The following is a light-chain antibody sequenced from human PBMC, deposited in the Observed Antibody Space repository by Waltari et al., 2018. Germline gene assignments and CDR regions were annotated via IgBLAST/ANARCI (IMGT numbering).Light chain of an antibody. CDR1: QSVSSY. J-gene: IGKJ1*01. V-gene: IGKV3-11*01. Sequence: EIVLTQSPATLSLAPGERATLACRASQSVSSYLAWYQQKPGKAPRLLISDASNRATGIPAMFSGSGSGTDFTLTISSLEPEDFAVYYCQQRSNWLSFGQGTKVEIK. CDR3: QQRSNWLS. CDR2: DAS.